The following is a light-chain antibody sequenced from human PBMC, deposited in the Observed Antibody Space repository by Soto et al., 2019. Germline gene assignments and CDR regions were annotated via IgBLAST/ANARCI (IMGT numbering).Light chain of an antibody. Sequence: QSALTQPPSASGTPGQRVTISGSGSRSNIGSEYVYWYQQVPGTAPKLLIYRNNQRPSGVPDRFSGSKSGTSASLAISGLRSEDEADYYCAAWDDTLSGHVVFGGGTKLTVL. J-gene: IGLJ2*01. CDR3: AAWDDTLSGHVV. V-gene: IGLV1-47*01. CDR1: RSNIGSEY. CDR2: RNN.